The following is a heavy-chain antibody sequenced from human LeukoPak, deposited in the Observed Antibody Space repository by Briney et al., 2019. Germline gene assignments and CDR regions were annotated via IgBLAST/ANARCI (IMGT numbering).Heavy chain of an antibody. J-gene: IGHJ1*01. V-gene: IGHV3-48*03. CDR3: ARGVRIRLYQH. CDR1: GFTFSSYE. Sequence: PGGSLRLSCAASGFTFSSYEMNWVRQAPGKGLEWVSYISSSGSTIYYADSVKGRFTISRGSAKNSLYLQMNSLRAEDTAVYYCARGVRIRLYQHWGQGTLVTVSS. D-gene: IGHD3-10*01. CDR2: ISSSGSTI.